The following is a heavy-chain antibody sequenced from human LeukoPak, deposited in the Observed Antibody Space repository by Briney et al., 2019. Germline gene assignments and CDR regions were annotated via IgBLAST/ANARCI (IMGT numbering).Heavy chain of an antibody. D-gene: IGHD6-13*01. Sequence: SETLSLTCTVSGGSISSYYWSWIRQPPGKGLEWIGYIYYSGSTNYNPSLKSRVTISVDTSKNQFSLKLSSVTAADTAVYYCARDYSSSWYRWFDPWGQGTLVTVSS. CDR2: IYYSGST. CDR1: GGSISSYY. V-gene: IGHV4-59*01. CDR3: ARDYSSSWYRWFDP. J-gene: IGHJ5*02.